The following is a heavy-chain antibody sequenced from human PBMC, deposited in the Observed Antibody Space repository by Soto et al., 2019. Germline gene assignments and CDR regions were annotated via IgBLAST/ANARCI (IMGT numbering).Heavy chain of an antibody. CDR2: IYYSGST. Sequence: QVQLQESGPGLVKPSQTLSLTCTVSGGSISSGGYYWSWIRQHPGKGLEWIGYIYYSGSTYYNPSLERRVTISVDTSKNQFSLKLSSVTAADTAVYYCARDRRFLEWLSLDYWGQGTLVTVSS. J-gene: IGHJ4*02. CDR1: GGSISSGGYY. CDR3: ARDRRFLEWLSLDY. V-gene: IGHV4-31*03. D-gene: IGHD3-3*01.